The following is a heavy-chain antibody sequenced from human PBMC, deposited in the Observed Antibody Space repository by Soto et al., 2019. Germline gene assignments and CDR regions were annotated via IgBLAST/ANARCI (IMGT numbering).Heavy chain of an antibody. D-gene: IGHD2-2*01. Sequence: GESLKISCKGSGYSFTSYWIGWVRQMPGKGLEWMGIIYPGDSDTRYSPSFQGQDTISADKSISTAYLQWSSLKASDTAMYYCARQDGGAQLLFGGMAVWGQGTTVTVSS. CDR3: ARQDGGAQLLFGGMAV. J-gene: IGHJ6*02. V-gene: IGHV5-51*01. CDR2: IYPGDSDT. CDR1: GYSFTSYW.